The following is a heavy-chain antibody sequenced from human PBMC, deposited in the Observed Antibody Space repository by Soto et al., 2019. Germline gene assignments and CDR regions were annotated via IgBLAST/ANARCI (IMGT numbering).Heavy chain of an antibody. CDR2: ISYSGGDT. D-gene: IGHD5-18*01. CDR3: AKYSHPDWFDP. CDR1: GLTFSSHA. Sequence: EVRLLESGGGLVQPGGSLRLSCAASGLTFSSHAMSWIRQAPGKGLEWVAAISYSGGDTYYAVSVKGRFAISRDNSRKTLYMQMNSLRAEDTATYYCAKYSHPDWFDPWGQGTLVTVSS. J-gene: IGHJ5*02. V-gene: IGHV3-23*01.